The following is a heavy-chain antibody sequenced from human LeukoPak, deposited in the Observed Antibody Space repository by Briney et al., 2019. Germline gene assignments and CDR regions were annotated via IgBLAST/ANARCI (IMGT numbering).Heavy chain of an antibody. J-gene: IGHJ6*03. V-gene: IGHV4-4*07. CDR2: IYTSGST. Sequence: SETLSLTCTVSGGSINSYYWSWTRQPAGKGLEWIGRIYTSGSTNYNPSLKSRVTMSVDTPKNQFSLKVSSVTAADTAVYYCARHYYYYMDVWGKGTTVTISS. CDR1: GGSINSYY. CDR3: ARHYYYYMDV.